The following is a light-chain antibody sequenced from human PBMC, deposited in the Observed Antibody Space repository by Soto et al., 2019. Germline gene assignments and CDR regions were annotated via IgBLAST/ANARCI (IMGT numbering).Light chain of an antibody. J-gene: IGLJ3*02. Sequence: QPVLTQSPSASASLGASVKLTCTLSSGHNSYAIAWHQQQPEKGPRYLMKVNSDGSHSKGDGIPDRFSGSSSGAERYLTISSLQSEDEDDYYCQTWSTDIRVFGGGTKLTVL. CDR1: SGHNSYA. CDR2: VNSDGSH. CDR3: QTWSTDIRV. V-gene: IGLV4-69*01.